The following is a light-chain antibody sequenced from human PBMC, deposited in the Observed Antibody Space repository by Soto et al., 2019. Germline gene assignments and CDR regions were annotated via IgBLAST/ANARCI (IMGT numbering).Light chain of an antibody. CDR2: DAS. Sequence: EVVLTQSPASLSLSPGDRATLSCRASQSVSSYLAWYQQKPGQAPRLLIYDASKRATGIPARFSGSGSGTGFTLTISSLEPEDFAVYYCQQRSTWPRTFGQGTKVEIK. CDR1: QSVSSY. CDR3: QQRSTWPRT. J-gene: IGKJ1*01. V-gene: IGKV3-11*01.